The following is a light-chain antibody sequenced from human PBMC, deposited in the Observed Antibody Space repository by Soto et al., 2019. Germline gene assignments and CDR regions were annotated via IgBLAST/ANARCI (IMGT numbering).Light chain of an antibody. V-gene: IGLV1-47*01. CDR1: SSNIGSNY. CDR3: AAWDDSLSGS. CDR2: RNN. Sequence: QSVLTQPPSASGTPGQRVTISCSGSSSNIGSNYVYWYQQLPGTAPKLLIYRNNQRPSGVPGRFSGSKSGTSASLAISGRRCEDEADYYCAAWDDSLSGSFGGGTKLTVL. J-gene: IGLJ2*01.